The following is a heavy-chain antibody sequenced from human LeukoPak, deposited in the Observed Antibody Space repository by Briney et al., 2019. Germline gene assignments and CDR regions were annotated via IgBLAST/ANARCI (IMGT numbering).Heavy chain of an antibody. CDR2: IKQDGSAK. D-gene: IGHD3-22*01. CDR3: ARDSITMTVVVGDLDY. J-gene: IGHJ4*02. V-gene: IGHV3-7*01. CDR1: GFTFHSYW. Sequence: GGSLRLSCAASGFTFHSYWMHWVRQAPGKGLEWVANIKQDGSAKYYVDSVKGRFTISRDNAKNSLYLQMNSLRAEDTAVYYCARDSITMTVVVGDLDYWGQGTLVTVSS.